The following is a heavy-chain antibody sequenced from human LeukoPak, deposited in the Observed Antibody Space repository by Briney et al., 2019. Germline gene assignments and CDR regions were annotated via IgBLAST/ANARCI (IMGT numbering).Heavy chain of an antibody. J-gene: IGHJ4*02. D-gene: IGHD2-2*01. CDR2: ISSSGSTI. CDR1: GFTFSDYY. Sequence: GGSLRLSCAASGFTFSDYYVSWIRQAPGKGLEWVSYISSSGSTIYYADSVKGRFTISRDNAKNSLYLQMNSLRAEDTAVYYCARVTTGELPAASFDYWGQGTLVTVSS. CDR3: ARVTTGELPAASFDY. V-gene: IGHV3-11*04.